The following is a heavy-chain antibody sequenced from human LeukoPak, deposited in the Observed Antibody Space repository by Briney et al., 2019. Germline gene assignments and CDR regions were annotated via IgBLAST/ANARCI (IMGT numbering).Heavy chain of an antibody. J-gene: IGHJ5*02. Sequence: ASVKVSCKASGYTFTGYYMHWVRQAPGQGLEWMGWINPNSGGTNYAQKFQGRVTMTRDTSISTAYMELSRLRSDDTAVYYCAFTGYSSEMGFAPWGQGTLVTVSS. D-gene: IGHD6-19*01. CDR2: INPNSGGT. V-gene: IGHV1-2*02. CDR1: GYTFTGYY. CDR3: AFTGYSSEMGFAP.